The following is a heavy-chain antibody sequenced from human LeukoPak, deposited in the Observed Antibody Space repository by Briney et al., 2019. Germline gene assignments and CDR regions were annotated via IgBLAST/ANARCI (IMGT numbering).Heavy chain of an antibody. CDR1: GFTFSTFA. D-gene: IGHD6-6*01. V-gene: IGHV3-23*01. CDR2: IFPSGGEI. Sequence: GGSLRLSCAASGFTFSTFAMIWVRQPPGKGLEWVSSIFPSGGEIHYADSVRGRFTISRDNSKSTLSLQMNSLRAEDTAVYYCAKAAQVAGRPNLGGHFDYWGQGTLVTVSS. J-gene: IGHJ4*02. CDR3: AKAAQVAGRPNLGGHFDY.